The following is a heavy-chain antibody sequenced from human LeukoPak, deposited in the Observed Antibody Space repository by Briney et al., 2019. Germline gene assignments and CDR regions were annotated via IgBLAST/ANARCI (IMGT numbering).Heavy chain of an antibody. D-gene: IGHD5-18*01. CDR1: GFTFSSYG. CDR2: IRYDGSNK. V-gene: IGHV3-30*02. J-gene: IGHJ4*02. CDR3: ARDGSPGAYSYDNFDY. Sequence: GGSLRLSCAASGFTFSSYGMHWVRQAPGKGLEWVAFIRYDGSNKYYADSVKGRFTISRDNSKNTLYLQMNSLRAEDTAVYYCARDGSPGAYSYDNFDYWGQGTLVTVPS.